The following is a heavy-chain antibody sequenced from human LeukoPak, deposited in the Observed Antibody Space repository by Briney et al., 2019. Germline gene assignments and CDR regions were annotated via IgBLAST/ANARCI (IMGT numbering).Heavy chain of an antibody. V-gene: IGHV3-15*05. J-gene: IGHJ4*02. Sequence: TGGTLRLSCAASGFTFTIYSMNWVRQAPGKGLEWVGRIKSKTDGGTTDYAAPVKGRFTISRDDSKNTLYLQMNSLKTEDTAVYYCATVGDRYNRDYWGQGTLVTVSS. CDR1: GFTFTIYS. CDR3: ATVGDRYNRDY. CDR2: IKSKTDGGTT. D-gene: IGHD5-24*01.